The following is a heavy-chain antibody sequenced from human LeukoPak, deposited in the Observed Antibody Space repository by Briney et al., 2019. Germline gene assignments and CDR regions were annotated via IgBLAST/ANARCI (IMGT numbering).Heavy chain of an antibody. CDR3: ARRLYYDISGLDH. D-gene: IGHD3-22*01. J-gene: IGHJ4*02. CDR1: AYTFSSNG. V-gene: IGHV1-18*01. Sequence: GASVKFSCKASAYTFSSNGISWVRQAPGQGLEWMGWITAYNGNTDYAQKFQGRVTMTTDTSTSTAYVELRSLRSDDTAVYYCARRLYYDISGLDHWGQGTPVTVSS. CDR2: ITAYNGNT.